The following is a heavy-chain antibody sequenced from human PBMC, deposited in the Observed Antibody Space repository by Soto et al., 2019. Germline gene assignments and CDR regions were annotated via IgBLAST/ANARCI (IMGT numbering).Heavy chain of an antibody. V-gene: IGHV4-4*02. CDR2: IYHSGST. CDR3: ASHGSGSYSLGNWFDP. CDR1: GGSISSSNW. D-gene: IGHD3-10*01. J-gene: IGHJ5*02. Sequence: SETLSLTCAVSGGSISSSNWWSWVRQPPGKGLEWIGEIYHSGSTNYNPSLKSRVTISVDKSKNQFSLKLSSVTAADTAVYYCASHGSGSYSLGNWFDPWGPGTLVTVSS.